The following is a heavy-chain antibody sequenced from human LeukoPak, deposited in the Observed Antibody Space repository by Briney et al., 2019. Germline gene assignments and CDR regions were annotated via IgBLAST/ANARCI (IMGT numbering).Heavy chain of an antibody. Sequence: GRSLRLSCAASGFTFSHTWISWVRQAPGKGLEWVGRVKSKNDGGSTDYAAPVKGRFFISRDDSRGTLSLEMNSLKIEDTAVYFCVGRPWNFDYWGQGTLVTVSS. V-gene: IGHV3-15*01. CDR2: VKSKNDGGST. CDR3: VGRPWNFDY. D-gene: IGHD1-1*01. J-gene: IGHJ4*02. CDR1: GFTFSHTW.